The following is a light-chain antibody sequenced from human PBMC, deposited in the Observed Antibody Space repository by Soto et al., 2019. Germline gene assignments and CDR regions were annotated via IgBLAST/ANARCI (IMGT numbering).Light chain of an antibody. V-gene: IGLV1-47*01. CDR3: AAWDVTLSGHWV. CDR2: RNT. J-gene: IGLJ3*02. CDR1: NSNIGTNY. Sequence: QSKLTQPPSASGTPGQRVTISCSGNNSNIGTNYVYWYQQFPGTAPKLLIYRNTQRPSGVPDRFSGSKSGTSGSLAISGLRSEDEADYYGAAWDVTLSGHWVFGGGTKVTVL.